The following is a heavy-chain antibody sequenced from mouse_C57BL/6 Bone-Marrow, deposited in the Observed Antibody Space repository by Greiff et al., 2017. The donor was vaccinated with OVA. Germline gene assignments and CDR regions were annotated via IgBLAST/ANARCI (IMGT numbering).Heavy chain of an antibody. CDR3: AREGAYYSIYYAMDS. CDR1: GYAFTNYL. D-gene: IGHD2-5*01. V-gene: IGHV1-54*01. J-gene: IGHJ4*01. CDR2: INPGSGGT. Sequence: VQLMESGAELVRPGTSVKVSCKASGYAFTNYLIEWVKQRPGQGLEWIGVINPGSGGTNYNEKFKGKATLTADTSSSTAYMQLSSLTSEDSAVYFCAREGAYYSIYYAMDSWGQGTSVTVSS.